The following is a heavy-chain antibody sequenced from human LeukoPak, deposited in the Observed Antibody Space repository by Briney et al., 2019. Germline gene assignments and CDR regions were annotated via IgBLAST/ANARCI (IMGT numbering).Heavy chain of an antibody. J-gene: IGHJ2*01. CDR3: ARCLGCPKWYFDL. D-gene: IGHD2-8*01. CDR1: GGSMSPYH. Sequence: TSETLSLTCTVSGGSMSPYHWGWIRQPPGKGLEWTGYIYYSGSTNYNPSLNSRVTISVDTSKNQFSLKLSSVTAADTAVYYCARCLGCPKWYFDLWGRGTLVTVSS. V-gene: IGHV4-59*01. CDR2: IYYSGST.